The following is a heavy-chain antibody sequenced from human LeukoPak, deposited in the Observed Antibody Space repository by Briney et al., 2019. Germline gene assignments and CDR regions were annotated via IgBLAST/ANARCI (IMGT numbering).Heavy chain of an antibody. CDR3: ARYDSSGYYYDGGFDY. V-gene: IGHV4-34*01. J-gene: IGHJ4*02. CDR2: INHSGST. Sequence: SETLSLTCAVYGGSFSGYYWSWIRQPPGKGLEWIGEINHSGSTNYNPSLKSRVTISVDTSKNQFSLKLSSVTAADTAVYYCARYDSSGYYYDGGFDYWGQGTLVTVSS. D-gene: IGHD3-22*01. CDR1: GGSFSGYY.